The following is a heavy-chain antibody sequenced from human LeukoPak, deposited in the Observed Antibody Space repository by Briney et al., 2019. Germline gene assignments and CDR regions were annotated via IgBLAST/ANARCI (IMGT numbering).Heavy chain of an antibody. CDR2: IYSGGRT. CDR1: GLTVSSNY. Sequence: GGSLRLSCAASGLTVSSNYMSWVRQAPGKGLEWVSLIYSGGRTYYADSMKGRFTISRDNSKNTLYLQMNSLRAEDTAVYYCASQYRLIVVVVAATVSSDYGMDVWGQGTTVTVSS. J-gene: IGHJ6*02. D-gene: IGHD2-15*01. CDR3: ASQYRLIVVVVAATVSSDYGMDV. V-gene: IGHV3-66*04.